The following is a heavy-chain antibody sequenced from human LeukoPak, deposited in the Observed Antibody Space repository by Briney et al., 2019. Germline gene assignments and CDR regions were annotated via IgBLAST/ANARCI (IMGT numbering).Heavy chain of an antibody. J-gene: IGHJ3*02. V-gene: IGHV5-51*01. D-gene: IGHD4-23*01. CDR2: IYPGDSET. Sequence: GESLQISCKGSGYSFATFWIGWVRQIPGKSLGWMGIIYPGDSETRYSPSFQGQVTFSADKSITTAYLQWSSLKASDSAMYYCASITAVAHAFDIRGQGTMVTVSS. CDR3: ASITAVAHAFDI. CDR1: GYSFATFW.